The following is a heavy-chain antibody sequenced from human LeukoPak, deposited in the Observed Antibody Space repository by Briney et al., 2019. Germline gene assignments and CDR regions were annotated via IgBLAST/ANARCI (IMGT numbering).Heavy chain of an antibody. CDR2: LNEDGRLT. J-gene: IGHJ4*02. V-gene: IGHV3-74*01. Sequence: PGGSLRLSCAASGFTFSSYSMNWVRQAPGKGLVWVSRLNEDGRLTNYADSVKGRFTISRDNAKNTVYLQMNSLRVEDTGVYYSARSFSGYRDYWGQGTQVSVSS. CDR3: ARSFSGYRDY. CDR1: GFTFSSYS. D-gene: IGHD3-22*01.